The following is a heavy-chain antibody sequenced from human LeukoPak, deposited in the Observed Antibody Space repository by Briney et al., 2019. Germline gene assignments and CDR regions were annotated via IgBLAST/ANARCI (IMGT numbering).Heavy chain of an antibody. CDR3: ATALPINYYDSSGYYSYY. V-gene: IGHV1-24*01. J-gene: IGHJ4*02. CDR2: FDPEDGET. D-gene: IGHD3-22*01. Sequence: EAPVKVSCKVSGYTLTELSMHWVRQAPGKGLEWMGLFDPEDGETIYAQKFQGRVTMTEDTSTDTAYMELSSLRSEDTAVYYCATALPINYYDSSGYYSYYWGQGTLVTVSS. CDR1: GYTLTELS.